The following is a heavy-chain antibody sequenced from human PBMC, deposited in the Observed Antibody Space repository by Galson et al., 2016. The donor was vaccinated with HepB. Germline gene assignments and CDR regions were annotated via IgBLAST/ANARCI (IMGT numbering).Heavy chain of an antibody. CDR3: ARDIRRWYFDL. V-gene: IGHV1-18*04. J-gene: IGHJ2*01. D-gene: IGHD6-6*01. CDR1: GYTLTSYS. CDR2: IGSYDGDT. Sequence: SVKVSCKASGYTLTSYSTAWVRQAPGQGLEWMGWIGSYDGDTNYSRKFQGRVTMTTDTSTSTPYMELMGLTSDDTAVYYCARDIRRWYFDLWGRGTLVTV.